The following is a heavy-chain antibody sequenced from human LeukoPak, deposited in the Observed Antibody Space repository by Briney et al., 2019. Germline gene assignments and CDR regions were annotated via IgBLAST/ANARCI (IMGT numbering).Heavy chain of an antibody. CDR3: ATEANCNGGRCSLQRVAS. CDR2: IDTSKGAI. Sequence: ASVKVSCKASRYTLTYYYMHELRPAPGQEGDGMGWIDTSKGAIKYAQKFQSRVSISRDTSIGTAYMELTNLISDDTLIYDCATEANCNGGRCSLQRVASWCQGTLVTVSS. V-gene: IGHV1-2*01. D-gene: IGHD2-15*01. CDR1: RYTLTYYY. J-gene: IGHJ4*02.